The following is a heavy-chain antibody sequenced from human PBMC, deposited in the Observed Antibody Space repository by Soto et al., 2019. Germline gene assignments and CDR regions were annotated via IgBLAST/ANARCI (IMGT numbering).Heavy chain of an antibody. CDR1: GGSISSYY. Sequence: TSGTLSLTYTVSGGSISSYYWSWIRQPPGKGLEWIGYIYYSGSTNYNPSLKSRVTISVDTSKNQFSLKLSSVTAADTAVYYCARILGYYFDYWGQGTLVTVSS. CDR2: IYYSGST. V-gene: IGHV4-59*08. D-gene: IGHD3-16*01. J-gene: IGHJ4*02. CDR3: ARILGYYFDY.